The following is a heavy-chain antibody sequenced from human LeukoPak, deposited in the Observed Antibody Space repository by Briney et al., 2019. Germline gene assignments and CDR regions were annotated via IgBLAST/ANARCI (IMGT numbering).Heavy chain of an antibody. CDR2: IIPIFGTA. CDR1: GGTFSSYA. Sequence: SVKVSCKASGGTFSSYAISWVRQAPGQGLEWMGGIIPIFGTANYAQKFQGRVTITADESTSTAYMELSSLRSEDTAVYYCARTSPYSSGWYNWFDPWGQGTLVTVSS. J-gene: IGHJ5*02. CDR3: ARTSPYSSGWYNWFDP. D-gene: IGHD6-19*01. V-gene: IGHV1-69*01.